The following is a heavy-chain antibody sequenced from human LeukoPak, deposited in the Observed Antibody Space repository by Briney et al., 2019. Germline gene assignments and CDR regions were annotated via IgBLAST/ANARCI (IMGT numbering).Heavy chain of an antibody. Sequence: ASVKVSCKASGYTFTSYDINWVRQATGQGLEWMGWMNPNSGNTGYAQKFQGRVTMTRNTSISTAYMELSSLRSEDTAVYYCARSTWNDFWFDPWGQGTLVTVSS. CDR3: ARSTWNDFWFDP. CDR2: MNPNSGNT. J-gene: IGHJ5*02. CDR1: GYTFTSYD. D-gene: IGHD1-1*01. V-gene: IGHV1-8*01.